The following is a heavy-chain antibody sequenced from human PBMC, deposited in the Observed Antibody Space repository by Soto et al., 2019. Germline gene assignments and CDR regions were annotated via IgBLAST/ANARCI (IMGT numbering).Heavy chain of an antibody. CDR2: ISASGTSM. V-gene: IGHV3-23*01. Sequence: EVQLLDSGGGLVQPGGSRRLSCAASGFTLTSFGMSWVRQAPGKGLEWVSSISASGTSMYYAKAGEGRFTISRDTSKNTLYLQMNSLRAEDTAVYYCAKRGDTTSWYWFDPWGQGTLVTVSS. J-gene: IGHJ5*02. CDR3: AKRGDTTSWYWFDP. CDR1: GFTLTSFG. D-gene: IGHD6-13*01.